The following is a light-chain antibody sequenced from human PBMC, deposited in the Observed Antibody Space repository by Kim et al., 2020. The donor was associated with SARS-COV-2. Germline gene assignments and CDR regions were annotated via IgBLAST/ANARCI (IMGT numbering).Light chain of an antibody. CDR2: GNT. V-gene: IGLV1-40*01. CDR1: SSNLGAGYD. Sequence: QSVLTQPPSVSGAPGKRVTLSCTGSSSNLGAGYDVHWYQQLPGTAPKVVIYGNTNRPSGVPDRFSGSKSGTSASLAIAGLQAEDEADYYCQSYDRSLGGHVLFGGGTKLTVL. J-gene: IGLJ2*01. CDR3: QSYDRSLGGHVL.